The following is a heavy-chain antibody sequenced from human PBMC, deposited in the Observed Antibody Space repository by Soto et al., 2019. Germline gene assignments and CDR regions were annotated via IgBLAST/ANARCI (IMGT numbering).Heavy chain of an antibody. V-gene: IGHV4-39*01. CDR1: GDCISSSSYY. Sequence: PSETLSLACTVSGDCISSSSYYWGWIRQPPGKGLEWIGSIYYSGSTYYNPSLKSRVTISVDTSKNQFSLKLSSVTAADTAVYYCARHETEGSSSWYVDYFDYWGQGTLVTVSS. J-gene: IGHJ4*02. CDR2: IYYSGST. D-gene: IGHD6-13*01. CDR3: ARHETEGSSSWYVDYFDY.